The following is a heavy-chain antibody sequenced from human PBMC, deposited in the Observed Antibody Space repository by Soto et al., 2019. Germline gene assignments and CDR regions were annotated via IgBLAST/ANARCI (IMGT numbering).Heavy chain of an antibody. CDR2: INIYGGGT. V-gene: IGHV1-18*01. CDR3: ARALYYYDNSGLAF. CDR1: GYTFTSYG. J-gene: IGHJ4*02. Sequence: GPGVKKPGASVKVSCKASGYTFTSYGISWVRLAPGQGLEWMGWINIYGGGTNYAQKYQDRVTMTRDTSTNTVYLEMRSLTSDDTAIYYCARALYYYDNSGLAFWGQGTLVTASS. D-gene: IGHD3-22*01.